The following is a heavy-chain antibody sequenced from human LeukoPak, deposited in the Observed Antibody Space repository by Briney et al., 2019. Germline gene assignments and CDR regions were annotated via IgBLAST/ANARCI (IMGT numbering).Heavy chain of an antibody. J-gene: IGHJ4*02. D-gene: IGHD2/OR15-2a*01. Sequence: PSETLSLTCTVSGDSISSYYRSWIRQPPGKGLEWIGYIYYSGSTNYNPSLKSRVTISVDTSKNQFSLKLSSVTAADTAVYYCARGGKVYSTTSGVFDYWGQGTLVTVSS. V-gene: IGHV4-59*01. CDR3: ARGGKVYSTTSGVFDY. CDR1: GDSISSYY. CDR2: IYYSGST.